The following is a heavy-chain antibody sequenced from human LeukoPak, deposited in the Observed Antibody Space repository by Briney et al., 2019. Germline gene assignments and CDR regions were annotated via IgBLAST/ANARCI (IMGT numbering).Heavy chain of an antibody. CDR1: GFTFSSYG. CDR2: ISPGGSSA. V-gene: IGHV3-23*01. Sequence: HPGGSLRLSCAASGFTFSSYGMSWVRQGPGKGLEWVSVISPGGSSAFYADSVRGRFTISRDNSKNTLYLQMNSLRGDDTAVYYCAKDGTSYYYIYYWGQGTLVTVSS. D-gene: IGHD2/OR15-2a*01. J-gene: IGHJ4*02. CDR3: AKDGTSYYYIYY.